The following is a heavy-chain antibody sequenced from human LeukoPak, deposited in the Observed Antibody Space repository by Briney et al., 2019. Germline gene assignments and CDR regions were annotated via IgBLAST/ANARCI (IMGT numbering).Heavy chain of an antibody. D-gene: IGHD6-13*01. J-gene: IGHJ4*02. CDR2: INPIGGTT. CDR1: GYTFTSYY. V-gene: IGHV1-46*01. Sequence: ASVKVSCKASGYTFTSYYIHWVRQAPGQGLEWMGIINPIGGTTDYAQKFQGRVTMTRDTSTSTVYMELSSLRSEDTAVYYCASWGSSSWYGSDFDYWGQGTLVTVSS. CDR3: ASWGSSSWYGSDFDY.